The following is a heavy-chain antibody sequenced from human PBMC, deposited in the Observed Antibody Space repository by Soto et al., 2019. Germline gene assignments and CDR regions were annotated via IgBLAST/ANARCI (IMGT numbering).Heavy chain of an antibody. J-gene: IGHJ4*02. CDR3: AKDHSSGYYGYLGY. CDR1: GFTFSSYG. CDR2: ISYDGSNK. D-gene: IGHD3-22*01. V-gene: IGHV3-30*18. Sequence: QVQLVESGGGVVQPGRSLRLSCAASGFTFSSYGMHWVRQAPGKGLEWVAVISYDGSNKYYADSVKGRFTISRDNSKNTLYLQMNSLRAEDTAVYYCAKDHSSGYYGYLGYWGQGTLVTVSS.